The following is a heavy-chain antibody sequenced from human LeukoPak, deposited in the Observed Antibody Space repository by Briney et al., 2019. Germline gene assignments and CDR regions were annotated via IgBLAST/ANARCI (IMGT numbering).Heavy chain of an antibody. J-gene: IGHJ3*02. CDR3: ARVRWELGAFGI. V-gene: IGHV3-74*01. CDR1: GFTFSSYW. CDR2: INSDGINT. D-gene: IGHD1-26*01. Sequence: PGGSLRLSCAASGFTFSSYWMHWVRQAPGKGLVWVSRINSDGINTTYADSVKGRLTISRDNANNTLYLQMNSLRAEDTAVYYCARVRWELGAFGIWGQGTMVTVSS.